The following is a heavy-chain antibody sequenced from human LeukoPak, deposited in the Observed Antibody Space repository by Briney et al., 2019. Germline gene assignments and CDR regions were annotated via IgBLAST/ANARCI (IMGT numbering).Heavy chain of an antibody. CDR2: ISNNGGYT. V-gene: IGHV3-23*01. Sequence: PGGSLRLSCAASGFTFSSSAMSWVRQAPGKGLEWVSAISNNGGYTYYADSVKGRFTISRDNSKNTLYLQMNSLRAEDTAVYYCAKCSGYSSSWYVDYFDYWGQGTLVTVSS. J-gene: IGHJ4*02. D-gene: IGHD6-13*01. CDR3: AKCSGYSSSWYVDYFDY. CDR1: GFTFSSSA.